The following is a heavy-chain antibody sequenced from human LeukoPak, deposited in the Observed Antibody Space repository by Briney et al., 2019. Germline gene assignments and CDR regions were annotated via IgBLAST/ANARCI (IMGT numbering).Heavy chain of an antibody. CDR3: AKAWSGTVGFDI. CDR1: GFTFSSYW. J-gene: IGHJ3*02. V-gene: IGHV3-74*01. CDR2: INTDGSST. Sequence: PGGSLRLSCAASGFTFSSYWMHWVRQVPGKGLVWVSHINTDGSSTNYADSVRGRFTISRDNAKNTLYLQMNSLRAEDTAVYYCAKAWSGTVGFDIWGQGTVVTVSS. D-gene: IGHD3/OR15-3a*01.